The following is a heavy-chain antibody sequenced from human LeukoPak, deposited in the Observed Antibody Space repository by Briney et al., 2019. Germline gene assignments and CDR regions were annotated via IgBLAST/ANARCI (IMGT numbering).Heavy chain of an antibody. J-gene: IGHJ4*02. CDR2: FDLEDDER. V-gene: IGHV1-24*01. Sequence: ASVKVSCKLSGYVLSELSMHWVRQAPGKGLEWMGGFDLEDDERIYAQKFQGRVTMTEDTSTDTAHMELSSLRSEDTAVYYCATELRSGYFDYWGQGTLVTVSS. CDR3: ATELRSGYFDY. CDR1: GYVLSELS. D-gene: IGHD3-22*01.